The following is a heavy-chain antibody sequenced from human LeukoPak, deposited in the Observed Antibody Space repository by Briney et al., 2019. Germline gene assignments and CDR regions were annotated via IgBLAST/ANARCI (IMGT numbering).Heavy chain of an antibody. J-gene: IGHJ4*02. CDR1: GFTFSINA. D-gene: IGHD3-22*01. Sequence: GGSLRLSCATSGFTFSINAMSWVRQAPGKGLEWVSAISDGGHTTHYADSVKGRFTISRDNSKNTLYLQMNSLRAEDTATYYCAKVGIVVAGDFYDYWGQGTLVTVSS. V-gene: IGHV3-23*01. CDR2: ISDGGHTT. CDR3: AKVGIVVAGDFYDY.